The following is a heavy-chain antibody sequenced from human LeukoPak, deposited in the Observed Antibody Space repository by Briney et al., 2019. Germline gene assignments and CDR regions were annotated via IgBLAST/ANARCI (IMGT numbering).Heavy chain of an antibody. V-gene: IGHV3-30*04. D-gene: IGHD5-18*01. CDR1: GFTFSSYA. J-gene: IGHJ6*03. CDR3: ARSNEGYSYGYYYYYYMDV. CDR2: ISYDGSNK. Sequence: GGSLRLSCAASGFTFSSYAMHWVRQAPGKGLEWVAVISYDGSNKYYADSVKGRFTISRDNSKNTLYLQMNSLRAEDTAVYYCARSNEGYSYGYYYYYYMDVWGKGTTVTVSS.